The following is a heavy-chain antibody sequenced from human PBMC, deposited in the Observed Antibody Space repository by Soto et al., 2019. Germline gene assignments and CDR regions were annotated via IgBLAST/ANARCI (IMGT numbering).Heavy chain of an antibody. J-gene: IGHJ5*02. CDR3: AKVGGTTSSSWFDP. V-gene: IGHV1-69*08. CDR1: GGPFSSYH. Sequence: QVQLVQSGAEVKKPGSSVKLSCKASGGPFSSYHISWVRQAPGQGLEWVGRIIPILGRANNAQHFQGRVTITAYTSTNTAYMELSSLTSEDTAVYYCAKVGGTTSSSWFDPWGHGTLVTVSS. CDR2: IIPILGRA. D-gene: IGHD2-2*01.